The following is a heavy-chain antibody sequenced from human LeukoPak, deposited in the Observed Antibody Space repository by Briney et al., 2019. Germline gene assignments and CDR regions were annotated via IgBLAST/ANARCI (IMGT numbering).Heavy chain of an antibody. CDR1: GFTFSSYE. V-gene: IGHV3-66*01. J-gene: IGHJ4*02. Sequence: PGGSLRLSCAASGFTFSSYEMNWVRQAPGKGLEWVSVIYSGGSTYYADSVKGRFTISRDNSKNTLYLQMNSLRAEDTAVYYCARDGDYGSGSYYTPFDYWGQGTLVTVSS. CDR2: IYSGGST. CDR3: ARDGDYGSGSYYTPFDY. D-gene: IGHD3-10*01.